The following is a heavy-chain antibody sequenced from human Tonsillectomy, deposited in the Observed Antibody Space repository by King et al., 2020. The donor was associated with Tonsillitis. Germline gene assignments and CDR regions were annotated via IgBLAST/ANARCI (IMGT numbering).Heavy chain of an antibody. CDR3: ARTTVTTFLHY. J-gene: IGHJ4*02. D-gene: IGHD4-17*01. V-gene: IGHV4-39*01. CDR1: GGSISSSSYY. Sequence: QLQESGPGLVKPSETLSLTCTVSGGSISSSSYYWGWIRQPPGKGLEWIGSIYYSGSTYYNPSLKSRVTISVDTSKNQFSLKLSSVTAADTAVYYCARTTVTTFLHYWGQGTLVTVSS. CDR2: IYYSGST.